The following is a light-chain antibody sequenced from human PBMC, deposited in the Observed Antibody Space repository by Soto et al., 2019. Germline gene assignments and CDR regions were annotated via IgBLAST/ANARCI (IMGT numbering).Light chain of an antibody. CDR3: QQYSSYSGT. CDR1: PTVTSGY. V-gene: IGKV3-20*01. J-gene: IGKJ1*01. CDR2: GVS. Sequence: PAERATLSCSASPTVTSGYLAWHQQQRGQARRLLMCGVSTGATSIPDRFSGSGSGTEFTPTISSLHPDDFATYYCQQYSSYSGTFGQGTKVDIK.